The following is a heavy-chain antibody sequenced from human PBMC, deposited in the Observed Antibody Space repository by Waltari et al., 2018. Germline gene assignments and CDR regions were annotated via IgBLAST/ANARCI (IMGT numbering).Heavy chain of an antibody. D-gene: IGHD1-26*01. Sequence: ELQLVESGGDLVQPGGSLSLSFAASGFAFSDHFMDWVRQAPGKGLEWVGRIKNRAHHYTTEYAASVRGRFNISRDDSKNLLYLQMNSLTTMDTAVYYCAQYYVGFWGPGSVVTVSS. CDR3: AQYYVGF. CDR2: IKNRAHHYTT. CDR1: GFAFSDHF. V-gene: IGHV3-72*01. J-gene: IGHJ4*02.